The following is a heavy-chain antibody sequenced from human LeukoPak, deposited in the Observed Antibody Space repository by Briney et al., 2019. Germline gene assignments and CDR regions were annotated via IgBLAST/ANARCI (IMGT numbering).Heavy chain of an antibody. CDR3: ARDLISGPYTFDY. V-gene: IGHV3-48*02. CDR1: GFTFSSFD. Sequence: SGGSLRLSCAASGFTFSSFDMNWVRQAPGKGLEWVSYISGGTFTIYYADSVKGRFTISRDNAKNLLYLQMNGLRDEDTAVYYCARDLISGPYTFDYWGRGTLVTVSS. J-gene: IGHJ4*02. D-gene: IGHD1-26*01. CDR2: ISGGTFTI.